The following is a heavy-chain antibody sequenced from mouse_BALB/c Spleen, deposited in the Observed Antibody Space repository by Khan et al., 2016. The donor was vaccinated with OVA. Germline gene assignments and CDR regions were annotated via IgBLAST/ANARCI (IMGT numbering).Heavy chain of an antibody. V-gene: IGHV3-2*02. D-gene: IGHD1-2*01. J-gene: IGHJ2*01. CDR2: ISYSGST. Sequence: QLEESGPGLVKPSQSLSLTCTVTGYSITSGYGWNWIRQFPGNQLEWMGYISYSGSTNYNPSLKSRISITRDTSKNQFFLQLNSVTTEDTATYYCARTARIKYWGKGTTLTVSS. CDR1: GYSITSGYG. CDR3: ARTARIKY.